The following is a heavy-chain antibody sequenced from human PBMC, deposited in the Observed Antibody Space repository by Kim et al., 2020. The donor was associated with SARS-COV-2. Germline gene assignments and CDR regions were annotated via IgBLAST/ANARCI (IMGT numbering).Heavy chain of an antibody. J-gene: IGHJ4*02. Sequence: GGSLRLSCAASGFTFSNACMSWVRQAPGKGLEWVWRIKRKTEGGATDYSARVKGRFTISRDDSKNTLYLQMNSLKTEDRAVYYCTTSLDYYDSSGYYRYDDYWGQATMVTHSS. D-gene: IGHD3-22*01. CDR2: IKRKTEGGAT. CDR3: TTSLDYYDSSGYYRYDDY. CDR1: GFTFSNAC. V-gene: IGHV3-15*01.